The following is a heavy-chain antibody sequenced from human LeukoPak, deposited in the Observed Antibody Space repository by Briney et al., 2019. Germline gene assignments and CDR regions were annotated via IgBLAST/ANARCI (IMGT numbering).Heavy chain of an antibody. CDR2: TRYDGSNK. CDR3: AKVLRSHPTSFDY. V-gene: IGHV3-30*02. CDR1: GFTFSSYG. Sequence: PGGSLRLSCAASGFTFSSYGMHWVRQAPGKGLEWVAFTRYDGSNKYYADSVKGRFTISRDNSKNTLYLQMNSLRAEDTAVYYCAKVLRSHPTSFDYWGQGTLVTVSS. J-gene: IGHJ4*02. D-gene: IGHD3-10*01.